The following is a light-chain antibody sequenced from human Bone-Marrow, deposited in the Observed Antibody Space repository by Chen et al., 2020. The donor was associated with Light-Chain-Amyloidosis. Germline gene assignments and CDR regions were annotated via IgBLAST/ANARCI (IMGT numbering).Light chain of an antibody. J-gene: IGLJ2*01. CDR1: DLPTKY. Sequence: SYELTQPPSVSVSPGQTARITCSGDDLPTKYAYWYQQKPGQAPVLVIHRDTERPSGISERFSGSSAGTTATLTIGGVKAEDEADYHCQSADSSGTYEVIFGGGTKLTVL. CDR3: QSADSSGTYEVI. V-gene: IGLV3-25*03. CDR2: RDT.